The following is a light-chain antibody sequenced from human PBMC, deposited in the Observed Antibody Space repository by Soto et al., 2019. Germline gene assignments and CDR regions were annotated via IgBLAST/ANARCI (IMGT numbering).Light chain of an antibody. V-gene: IGKV3-20*01. CDR3: QQYGSPLWF. Sequence: EIVLTQSPGTLSLSPGERATLSCRASQSVSSSYLAWYQQKPGQAPRLLIYGASSRATGIPDRFSGSGSGTDFTLTISRLEPEDFAVYYCQQYGSPLWFFGGGTKV. CDR1: QSVSSSY. J-gene: IGKJ4*01. CDR2: GAS.